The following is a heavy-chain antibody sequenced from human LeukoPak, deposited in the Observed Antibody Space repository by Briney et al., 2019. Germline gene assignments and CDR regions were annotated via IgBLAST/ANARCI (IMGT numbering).Heavy chain of an antibody. J-gene: IGHJ3*02. Sequence: SETLSLTCAVFGGSFSGYYWSWLRQPPGKGLEWIGYIYYSGSTNYNPSLKSRVTISVDTSKNQFSLKLSSVTAADTAVYYCARAYYYDSSGYPDAFDIWGQGTMVTVSS. CDR2: IYYSGST. D-gene: IGHD3-22*01. CDR1: GGSFSGYY. CDR3: ARAYYYDSSGYPDAFDI. V-gene: IGHV4-59*01.